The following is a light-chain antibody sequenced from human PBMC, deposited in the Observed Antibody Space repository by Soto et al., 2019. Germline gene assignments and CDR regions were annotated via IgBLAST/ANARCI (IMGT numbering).Light chain of an antibody. V-gene: IGLV1-40*01. Sequence: QSVLTPPPPVSEAPGQRVTISCTGSSSNIGAGYEAHWYQQVPGTAPKLLIYENNNRPSGVPDRISGSKSGTSASLAITGLQAEDEAEYYCQSYDSSLSGYVFGTGTKLTVL. CDR3: QSYDSSLSGYV. CDR2: ENN. CDR1: SSNIGAGYE. J-gene: IGLJ1*01.